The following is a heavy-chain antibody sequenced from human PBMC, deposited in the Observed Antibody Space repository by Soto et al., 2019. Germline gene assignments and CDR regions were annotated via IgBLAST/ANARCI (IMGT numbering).Heavy chain of an antibody. CDR3: ARDGLDSGSYPGWFDP. CDR2: IYYSGST. D-gene: IGHD1-26*01. CDR1: GGSISSYY. Sequence: SETLSLTCTVSGGSISSYYWSWIRQPPGKGLEWIGYIYYSGSTNYNPSLKSRVTISVDTSKNQFSLKLSSVTAADTAVYYCARDGLDSGSYPGWFDPWGQGTLVTVSS. J-gene: IGHJ5*02. V-gene: IGHV4-59*01.